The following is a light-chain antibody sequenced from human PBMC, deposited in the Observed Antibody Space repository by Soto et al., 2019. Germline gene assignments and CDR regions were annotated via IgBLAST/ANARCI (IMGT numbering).Light chain of an antibody. CDR1: SSNIGANYD. CDR3: QSYDRSLSGLV. V-gene: IGLV1-40*01. CDR2: GNI. Sequence: QPVLTQPPSVSGAPGQRVTISCTGSSSNIGANYDVHWYQHLPGAAPKLLIYGNINRLSGVPDRFSGSKSGTSASLAITGLQAEDEADYYCQSYDRSLSGLVFGGGTKLTVL. J-gene: IGLJ3*02.